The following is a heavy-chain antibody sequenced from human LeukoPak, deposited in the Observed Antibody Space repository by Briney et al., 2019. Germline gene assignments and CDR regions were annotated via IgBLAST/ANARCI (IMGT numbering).Heavy chain of an antibody. Sequence: GGSLRLSCAASGFTFSSYEMNWVRQAPGKGLEWVSYISSSGSTIYYVDSVKGRFTISRDNAKNSLYLQMNSLRAEDTAVYYCARDSSGWYHWFDPWGQGTLVTVSS. CDR3: ARDSSGWYHWFDP. J-gene: IGHJ5*02. CDR1: GFTFSSYE. D-gene: IGHD6-19*01. CDR2: ISSSGSTI. V-gene: IGHV3-48*03.